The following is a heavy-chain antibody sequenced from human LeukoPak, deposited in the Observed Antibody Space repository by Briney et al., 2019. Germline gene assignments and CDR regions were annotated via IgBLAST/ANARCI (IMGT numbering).Heavy chain of an antibody. CDR2: IYYRGST. D-gene: IGHD6-6*01. CDR3: ARGHTSSSEPFDY. J-gene: IGHJ4*02. CDR1: GGSISSSSYY. V-gene: IGHV4-61*01. Sequence: SETLSLTCTVSGGSISSSSYYWSWIRQPPGKGLEWIGYIYYRGSTNYNPSLKSRVTISVDTSKNQFSLKLASVTAADTAVYYCARGHTSSSEPFDYWGQGTLVTVSS.